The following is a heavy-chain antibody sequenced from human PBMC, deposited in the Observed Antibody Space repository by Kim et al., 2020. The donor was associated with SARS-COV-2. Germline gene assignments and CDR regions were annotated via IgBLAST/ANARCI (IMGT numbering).Heavy chain of an antibody. Sequence: GGSLRLSCAASGFTFNNAWMSWVRQAPGKGLEWVGRIKSKTDGETTDYAAPVKGRFTISRDDSKNTLYLQMNSLKTEDTAVYYCTTDPNIRYYDILTGYYFLDCWGQGTLGTVSS. CDR3: TTDPNIRYYDILTGYYFLDC. J-gene: IGHJ4*02. CDR2: IKSKTDGETT. D-gene: IGHD3-9*01. V-gene: IGHV3-15*01. CDR1: GFTFNNAW.